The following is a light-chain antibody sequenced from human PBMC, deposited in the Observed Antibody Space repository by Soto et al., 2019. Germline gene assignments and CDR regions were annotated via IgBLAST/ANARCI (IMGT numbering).Light chain of an antibody. CDR2: DDN. J-gene: IGLJ1*01. Sequence: QSFLTQPPSVSAAPGRKVTIACSGSSSNIGGNSVSWYQQLPGTAPKLIIYDDNKRPSGIPDRFSGSKSGTSATLGITGFQTGDEADYYCGSWDSSMSAYVFGTGTKVTVL. V-gene: IGLV1-51*01. CDR3: GSWDSSMSAYV. CDR1: SSNIGGNS.